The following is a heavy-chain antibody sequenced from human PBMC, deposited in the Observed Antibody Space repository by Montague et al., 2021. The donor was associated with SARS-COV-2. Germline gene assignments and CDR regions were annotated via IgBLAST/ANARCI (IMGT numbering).Heavy chain of an antibody. D-gene: IGHD3-22*01. CDR1: GGSFIGYY. Sequence: SETLSLTCAVYGGSFIGYYWSWIRQPPGKGLEWIGYINHSGSTNYNPSLKSRVSISVDTSKNQFSLKLRSVTAADTAVYYCARAIVDVTMIIVVMTGVEHYFDFWGQGTLVTVSS. J-gene: IGHJ4*02. CDR2: INHSGST. CDR3: ARAIVDVTMIIVVMTGVEHYFDF. V-gene: IGHV4-34*01.